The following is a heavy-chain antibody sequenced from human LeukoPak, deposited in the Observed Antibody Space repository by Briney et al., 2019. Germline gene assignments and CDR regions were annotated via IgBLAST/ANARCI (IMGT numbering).Heavy chain of an antibody. V-gene: IGHV1-18*01. CDR2: ISAYNGNT. CDR1: GYTFTSYG. CDR3: ARDIRGYYYGSGSQAWYFDL. D-gene: IGHD3-10*01. J-gene: IGHJ2*01. Sequence: GASVKVSCKASGYTFTSYGISWVRQAPGQGLEWMGWISAYNGNTNYAQKLQGRVTMITDTSTSTAYMELRSLRSDDTAVYYCARDIRGYYYGSGSQAWYFDLWGRGTLVTVSS.